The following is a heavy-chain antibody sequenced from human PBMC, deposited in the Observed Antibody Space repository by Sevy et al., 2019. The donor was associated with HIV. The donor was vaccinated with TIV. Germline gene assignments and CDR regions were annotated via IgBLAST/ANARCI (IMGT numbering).Heavy chain of an antibody. CDR2: ISRSGSST. V-gene: IGHV3-23*01. D-gene: IGHD2-2*01. Sequence: GGSLRLSCAASGFTFSNYAMSWVRQAPGQGLEWVSSISRSGSSTDYADSVKGRFTISRDNSMNTLYLQMNSLRAEDTAVYYCAKVDVVVPVADYGLDVWGQGTTVTVSS. CDR1: GFTFSNYA. J-gene: IGHJ6*02. CDR3: AKVDVVVPVADYGLDV.